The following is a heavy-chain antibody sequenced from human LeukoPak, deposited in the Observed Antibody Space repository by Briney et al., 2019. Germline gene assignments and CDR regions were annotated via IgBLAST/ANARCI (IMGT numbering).Heavy chain of an antibody. CDR1: GFTFSSYA. D-gene: IGHD3-10*01. Sequence: GGSLRLSCAASGFTFSSYAMHWVRQAPGKGLEWVTLISYHGSHKYYADSVKGRFTISRGNSKNTLYLQMNSLRPEDTAVYYCARDLHYYGSGRYYETGPFDYWGQGTLVTVSS. CDR2: ISYHGSHK. J-gene: IGHJ4*02. V-gene: IGHV3-30-3*01. CDR3: ARDLHYYGSGRYYETGPFDY.